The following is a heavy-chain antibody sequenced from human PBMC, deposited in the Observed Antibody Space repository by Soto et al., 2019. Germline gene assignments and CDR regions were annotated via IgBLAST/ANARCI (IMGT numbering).Heavy chain of an antibody. CDR1: GYSISSGYY. CDR3: ARARPYDYVWGSYRTFDY. D-gene: IGHD3-16*02. CDR2: IYHSGGT. Sequence: SETLSLTCAVSGYSISSGYYWGWIRQPPGKGLEWIGSIYHSGGTYYNPSLKSRVTISVDTSKNQFSLKLSSVTAADTAVYYCARARPYDYVWGSYRTFDYWGQGTLVTASS. J-gene: IGHJ4*02. V-gene: IGHV4-38-2*01.